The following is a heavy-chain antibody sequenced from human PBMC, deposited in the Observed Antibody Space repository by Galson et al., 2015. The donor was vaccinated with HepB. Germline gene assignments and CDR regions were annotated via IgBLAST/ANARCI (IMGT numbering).Heavy chain of an antibody. CDR1: GYTFTSYG. CDR2: ISAYNGNT. D-gene: IGHD2-21*02. CDR3: ARDEGAYCGGDCSPNFDY. Sequence: SVKVSCKASGYTFTSYGISWVRQAPEQGLEWMGWISAYNGNTNYAQKLQGRVTMTTDTSTSTAYMELRSLRSDDTAVYYCARDEGAYCGGDCSPNFDYWGQGTLVTVSS. V-gene: IGHV1-18*01. J-gene: IGHJ4*02.